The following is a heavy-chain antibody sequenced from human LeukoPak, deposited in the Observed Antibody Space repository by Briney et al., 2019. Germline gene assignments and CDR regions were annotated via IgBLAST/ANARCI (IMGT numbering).Heavy chain of an antibody. V-gene: IGHV1-46*01. CDR3: ARGPSSTYYDFWSGSYYFDY. J-gene: IGHJ4*02. Sequence: ASVKVSCKASGYTFTSYYMHWVRQAPGQGLEWMGIINPSGGSTSYAQKFQGRVTMTRDTSTSTVYMELSGLRSDDTAVYYCARGPSSTYYDFWSGSYYFDYWGQGTLVTVSS. D-gene: IGHD3-3*01. CDR2: INPSGGST. CDR1: GYTFTSYY.